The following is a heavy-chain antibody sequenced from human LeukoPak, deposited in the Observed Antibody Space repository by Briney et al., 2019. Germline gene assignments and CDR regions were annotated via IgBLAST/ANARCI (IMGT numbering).Heavy chain of an antibody. CDR1: GDSISSYY. J-gene: IGHJ4*02. CDR3: ATGYSSTWYYFDY. D-gene: IGHD6-13*01. CDR2: IYHSGST. Sequence: KPSETLSLTCTVSGDSISSYYWSWVRQPPGKGLEWVGYIYHSGSTNYNPSLKSRVTISADTSKEQFSLKLASVTAADTAVYYCATGYSSTWYYFDYWGQGTLVTVSS. V-gene: IGHV4-59*01.